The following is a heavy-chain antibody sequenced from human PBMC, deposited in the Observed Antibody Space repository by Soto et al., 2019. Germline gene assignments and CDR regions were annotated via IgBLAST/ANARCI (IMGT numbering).Heavy chain of an antibody. CDR2: IWYDGSNK. V-gene: IGHV3-33*01. CDR3: ARSIAAAGTADY. Sequence: GGSLRLSCAASGFTFSSCGMHWVRQAPGKGLEWVAVIWYDGSNKYYADSVKGRFTISRDNSKNTLYLQMNSLRAEDTAVYYCARSIAAAGTADYWGQGTLVTVSS. D-gene: IGHD6-13*01. CDR1: GFTFSSCG. J-gene: IGHJ4*02.